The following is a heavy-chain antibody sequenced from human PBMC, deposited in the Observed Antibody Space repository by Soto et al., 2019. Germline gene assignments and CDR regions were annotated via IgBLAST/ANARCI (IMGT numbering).Heavy chain of an antibody. J-gene: IGHJ1*01. CDR3: AKDSYYYDSSGYYHEYFQH. CDR2: ISGSGGST. V-gene: IGHV3-23*01. D-gene: IGHD3-22*01. Sequence: GGSLRLSCAASGFTFSSYAMSWVRQAPGKGLEWVSAISGSGGSTYYADSVKGRFTISRDNSKNTLYLQMNSLRAEDTAVYYCAKDSYYYDSSGYYHEYFQHWGQGTLVTVSS. CDR1: GFTFSSYA.